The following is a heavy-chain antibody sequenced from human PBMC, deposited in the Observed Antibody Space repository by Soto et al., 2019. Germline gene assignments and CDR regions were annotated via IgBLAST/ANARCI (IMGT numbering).Heavy chain of an antibody. CDR3: ARRAYSSSWNYFDY. CDR2: IYPGDPDT. CDR1: GYSFTTYW. D-gene: IGHD6-13*01. Sequence: GESLKISCKGSGYSFTTYWIGWVRQMPGKGLEWMGIIYPGDPDTRYSPSFQGQVTISADKSISTAYLQWSSLKASDTAMYYCARRAYSSSWNYFDYWGQGTLVTVSS. J-gene: IGHJ4*02. V-gene: IGHV5-51*01.